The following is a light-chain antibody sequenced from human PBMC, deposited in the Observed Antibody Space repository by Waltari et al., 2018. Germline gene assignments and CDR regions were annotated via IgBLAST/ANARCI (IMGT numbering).Light chain of an antibody. Sequence: ETVLTQSPATLSLSPGERATLSCRASQSAGSSLAWYQQKPGQAPRLLIYDTSNRATGIPARFSGSGSGTDFTLTISSLEPEDFAVYYCQQRSDWPRTFGQGTKVEIK. CDR3: QQRSDWPRT. J-gene: IGKJ1*01. V-gene: IGKV3-11*01. CDR2: DTS. CDR1: QSAGSS.